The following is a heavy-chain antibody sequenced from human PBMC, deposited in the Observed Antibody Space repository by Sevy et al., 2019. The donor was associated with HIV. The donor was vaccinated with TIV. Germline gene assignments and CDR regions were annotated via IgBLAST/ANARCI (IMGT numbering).Heavy chain of an antibody. D-gene: IGHD1-26*01. CDR2: ISSSGNTI. CDR1: AFIFSDYF. CDR3: ASGEVGATDWYFDL. Sequence: GGSLRLSCATSAFIFSDYFISWIRQAPGKGLEWVSYISSSGNTIFYADSVQGRFTTSRDNAKKSVFLQMNSLRAEDTAVYYCASGEVGATDWYFDLWGRGTLVTVSS. V-gene: IGHV3-11*01. J-gene: IGHJ2*01.